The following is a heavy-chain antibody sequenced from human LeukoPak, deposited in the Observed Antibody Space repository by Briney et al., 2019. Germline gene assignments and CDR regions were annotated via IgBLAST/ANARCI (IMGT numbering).Heavy chain of an antibody. CDR1: GGSYSGYY. CDR2: INHSGST. CDR3: ARGITMVRGVNYFDY. V-gene: IGHV4-34*01. Sequence: SETLSLTCAVYGGSYSGYYWSWIRQPPGKGLEWIGEINHSGSTNYNPSLKSRVTISVDTSKNQFSLKLSSVTAADTAVYYCARGITMVRGVNYFDYWGQGTLVTVSS. J-gene: IGHJ4*02. D-gene: IGHD3-10*01.